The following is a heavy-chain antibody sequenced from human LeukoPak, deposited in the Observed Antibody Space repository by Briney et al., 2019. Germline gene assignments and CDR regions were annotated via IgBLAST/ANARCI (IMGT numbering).Heavy chain of an antibody. Sequence: PSETLSLTCPVSGGSISSYYWSWIRQPPGKGLEWIGYIYYSGSTNYNPSLKSRVTISVDTSKNQFSLKLSSVTAADTAVYYCARDSSSPRVKYFQHWGQGTLVTVST. CDR3: ARDSSSPRVKYFQH. D-gene: IGHD6-6*01. CDR2: IYYSGST. J-gene: IGHJ1*01. CDR1: GGSISSYY. V-gene: IGHV4-59*01.